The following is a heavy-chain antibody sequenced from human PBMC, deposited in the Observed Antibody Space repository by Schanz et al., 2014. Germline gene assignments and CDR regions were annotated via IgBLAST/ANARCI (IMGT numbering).Heavy chain of an antibody. Sequence: QVFLAESGGGVVQPGRSLRLSCAASGFGFDDYAMSWVRQAPGKGLEWVSHISGSSIHKNYADSVKGRFSISRDNGETSVYLQINSLRVEDTAVYYCARFLARYQYYGVDVWGQGTTVIVSS. CDR1: GFGFDDYA. V-gene: IGHV3-11*05. CDR3: ARFLARYQYYGVDV. CDR2: ISGSSIHK. D-gene: IGHD3-3*01. J-gene: IGHJ6*02.